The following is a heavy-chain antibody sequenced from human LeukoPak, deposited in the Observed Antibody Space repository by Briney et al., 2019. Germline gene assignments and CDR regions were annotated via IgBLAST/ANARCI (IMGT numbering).Heavy chain of an antibody. CDR1: GGSFSGYY. D-gene: IGHD3-16*02. Sequence: SETLSLTCAVYGGSFSGYYWSWIRQPPGKGLEWIGEINHSGSTNYNPSLKSRVTISVDTSKNQFSLKLSSVTAADTAVYSCASSTHYDYVWGSYRKRQSFDYWGQGTLVTVSS. CDR2: INHSGST. CDR3: ASSTHYDYVWGSYRKRQSFDY. J-gene: IGHJ4*02. V-gene: IGHV4-34*01.